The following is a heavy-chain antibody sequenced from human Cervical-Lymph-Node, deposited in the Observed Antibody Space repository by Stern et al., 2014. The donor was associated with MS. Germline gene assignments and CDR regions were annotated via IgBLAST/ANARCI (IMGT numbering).Heavy chain of an antibody. CDR2: VYYSGSF. J-gene: IGHJ5*02. D-gene: IGHD3-3*01. CDR1: GDSISNHY. V-gene: IGHV4-59*11. CDR3: ARGRRPSRGSGYSSWFDT. Sequence: QVQLQESGPGLVKPSETLSLTCAVSGDSISNHYWSWIRQSPGKGLEWIGYVYYSGSFNYNPSLKSRVTISMDTSKIQFSLHLSSVTAADTAVYCCARGRRPSRGSGYSSWFDTWGQGTLVTVSS.